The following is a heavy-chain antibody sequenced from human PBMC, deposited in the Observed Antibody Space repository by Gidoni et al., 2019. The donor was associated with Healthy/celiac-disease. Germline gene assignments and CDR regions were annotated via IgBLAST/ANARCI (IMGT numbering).Heavy chain of an antibody. J-gene: IGHJ4*02. Sequence: EVQLVESGGGLVQPGGSLRLSCAASGFTFSSYSMNWVRQAPGKGLELVSYISSSSSTIYYADSVKGRFTISRDNAKNSLYLQMNSLRDEDTAVYYCAREGSGWYVHYFDYWGQGTLVTVSS. CDR2: ISSSSSTI. D-gene: IGHD6-19*01. V-gene: IGHV3-48*02. CDR3: AREGSGWYVHYFDY. CDR1: GFTFSSYS.